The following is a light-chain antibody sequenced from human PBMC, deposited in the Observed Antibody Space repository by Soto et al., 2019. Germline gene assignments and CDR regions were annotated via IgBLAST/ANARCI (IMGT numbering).Light chain of an antibody. CDR1: SSDVGSYNL. V-gene: IGLV2-23*01. J-gene: IGLJ1*01. CDR3: CSYAGSSPYV. CDR2: EGS. Sequence: QSVLTQPSSLSGSPGQSITISCTGTSSDVGSYNLVSWYQQHPIKAPKLMIYEGSKRPSGVSNRFSGSKSGNTASLTISGLQAEDEADYYCCSYAGSSPYVFGTGTKVTVL.